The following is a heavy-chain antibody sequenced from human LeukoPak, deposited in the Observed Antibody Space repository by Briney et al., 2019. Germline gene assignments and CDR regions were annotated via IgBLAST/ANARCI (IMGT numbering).Heavy chain of an antibody. Sequence: ASVKVSCKASGYTFTSYGINWVRQATGQGLEWMGWMNPNSGNTGYAQKFQGRVTMTRNTSISTAYMELSSLRSEDTAVYYCARTYYYDSSGPRPYYFDYWGQGTLVTVSS. CDR1: GYTFTSYG. CDR3: ARTYYYDSSGPRPYYFDY. CDR2: MNPNSGNT. V-gene: IGHV1-8*01. D-gene: IGHD3-22*01. J-gene: IGHJ4*02.